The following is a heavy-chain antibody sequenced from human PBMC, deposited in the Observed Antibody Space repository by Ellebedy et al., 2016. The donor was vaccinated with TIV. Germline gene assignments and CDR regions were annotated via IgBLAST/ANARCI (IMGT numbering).Heavy chain of an antibody. CDR1: GFPFSSYA. Sequence: GESLKISCAVSGFPFSSYAMHWVRQAPGKGLEWLAVISNDGSNKYYADSVKGRFSISSDNSKNTLNLQMNSLRDEYTAVYFSTSIAPDCGADCFSFRAFDIWGQGTLVTVSS. CDR3: TSIAPDCGADCFSFRAFDI. V-gene: IGHV3-30*03. CDR2: ISNDGSNK. D-gene: IGHD2-21*02. J-gene: IGHJ3*02.